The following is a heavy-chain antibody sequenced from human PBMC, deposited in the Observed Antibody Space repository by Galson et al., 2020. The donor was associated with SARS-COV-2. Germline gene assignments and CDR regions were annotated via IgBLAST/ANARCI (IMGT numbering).Heavy chain of an antibody. V-gene: IGHV1-46*01. J-gene: IGHJ4*02. CDR1: GYTFTNYY. CDR3: ARSIILAGSHYYLDS. D-gene: IGHD1-26*01. CDR2: INPTIIGA. Sequence: ASVKVSCKASGYTFTNYYIHWVRQAPGQGLEWMGIINPTIIGASYAEKFQGRVTMTTDTSTSTVYMELRRLRSQDTAVYFCARSIILAGSHYYLDSWGQGTLVTVSS.